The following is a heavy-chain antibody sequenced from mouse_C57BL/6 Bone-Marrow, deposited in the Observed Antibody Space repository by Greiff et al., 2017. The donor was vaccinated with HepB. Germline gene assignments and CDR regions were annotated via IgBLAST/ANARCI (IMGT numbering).Heavy chain of an antibody. D-gene: IGHD2-3*01. CDR3: TTIDGYYVGYFDY. J-gene: IGHJ2*01. V-gene: IGHV14-1*01. CDR1: GFNIKDYY. CDR2: IDPEDGDT. Sequence: VQLQQSGAELVRPGASVKLSCTASGFNIKDYYMHWVKQRPEQGLEWIGRIDPEDGDTEYAPKFQGKATMTADTSSNTAYLQLSSLTSEDTAVYYCTTIDGYYVGYFDYGGQGTTLTVSS.